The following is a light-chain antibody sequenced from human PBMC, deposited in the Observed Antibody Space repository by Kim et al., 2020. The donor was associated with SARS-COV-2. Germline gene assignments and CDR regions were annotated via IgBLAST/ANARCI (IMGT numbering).Light chain of an antibody. V-gene: IGLV2-8*01. J-gene: IGLJ2*01. CDR2: EVS. CDR3: SSYAGSNNLV. Sequence: GHSVTISSTGTSSAVGGYNYVAWYQQHPGKAPKLMFYEVSKRPSGVPDRFSGSKSGNTASLTVSGLQAEDEADYYCSSYAGSNNLVFGGGTQLTVL. CDR1: SSAVGGYNY.